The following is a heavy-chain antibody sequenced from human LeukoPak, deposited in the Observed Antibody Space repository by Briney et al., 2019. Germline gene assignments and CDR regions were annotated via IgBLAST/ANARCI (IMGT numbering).Heavy chain of an antibody. CDR3: AKELKQQLVRLIDY. J-gene: IGHJ4*02. CDR1: GFTFSSYA. Sequence: PGGSLRLSCAASGFTFSSYAMHWVRQAPGKGLEWVAVISYDGSNKYYADSVKGRFTISRDNSKNTLYLQMNSLRAEDTAVYYCAKELKQQLVRLIDYWGQGTLVTVSS. V-gene: IGHV3-30*04. D-gene: IGHD6-13*01. CDR2: ISYDGSNK.